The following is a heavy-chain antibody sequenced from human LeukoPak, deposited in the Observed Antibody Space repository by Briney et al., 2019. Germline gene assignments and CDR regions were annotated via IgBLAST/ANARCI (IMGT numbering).Heavy chain of an antibody. CDR3: AKDVVVVIAIRGWFDP. Sequence: GGSLRLSCAASGFTISSNYMNWVRQAPGKGLEWVSVISGSGGSTYYADSVKGRFTISRDNTKNTLYLQMNSLRAEDTAVYYCAKDVVVVIAIRGWFDPWGQGTLVTVSS. V-gene: IGHV3-23*01. CDR1: GFTISSNY. CDR2: ISGSGGST. D-gene: IGHD2-21*01. J-gene: IGHJ5*02.